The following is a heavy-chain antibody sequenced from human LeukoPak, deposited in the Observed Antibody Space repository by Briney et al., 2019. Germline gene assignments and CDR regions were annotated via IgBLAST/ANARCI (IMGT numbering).Heavy chain of an antibody. CDR3: GKDDAPYYYDSSGYPEN. Sequence: GGSLRLSCPASGFTFDDYAMHWVRQVPGKGLEWVSGISWDSSSIGYADSVKGRFTISRDNAKKSLYLQMNSLRADDTAFYYCGKDDAPYYYDSSGYPENWGQGTLVTVSS. CDR2: ISWDSSSI. CDR1: GFTFDDYA. D-gene: IGHD3-22*01. V-gene: IGHV3-9*01. J-gene: IGHJ4*02.